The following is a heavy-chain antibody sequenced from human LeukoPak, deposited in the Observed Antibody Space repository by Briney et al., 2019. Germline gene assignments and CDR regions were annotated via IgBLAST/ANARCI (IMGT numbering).Heavy chain of an antibody. Sequence: PGGSLRLSCSASGFTFSSYAMHWVRQAPGKGLEWVAVISYDGSNKYYADSVKGRFTISRDNSKNTLYLQMNSLRAEDTAVYYCARAPQHSSGWYDWFDPWGQGTLVSVSS. D-gene: IGHD6-19*01. CDR1: GFTFSSYA. CDR2: ISYDGSNK. J-gene: IGHJ5*02. CDR3: ARAPQHSSGWYDWFDP. V-gene: IGHV3-30-3*01.